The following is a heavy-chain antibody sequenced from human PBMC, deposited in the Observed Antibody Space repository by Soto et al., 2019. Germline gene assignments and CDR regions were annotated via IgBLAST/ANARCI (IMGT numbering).Heavy chain of an antibody. V-gene: IGHV3-48*02. D-gene: IGHD6-19*01. CDR2: FSVGGGSI. Sequence: EVQLVESGGGLVQPRRSLGISVAGSGLTFGGFALNWVRQAPGKVLGWVSYFSVGGGSIFYADSVKGRFTISRDDAQNSVYLQMNTLRDEDTALYYCVRDDQWAFDVWGQGTMVIVSS. CDR3: VRDDQWAFDV. J-gene: IGHJ3*01. CDR1: GLTFGGFA.